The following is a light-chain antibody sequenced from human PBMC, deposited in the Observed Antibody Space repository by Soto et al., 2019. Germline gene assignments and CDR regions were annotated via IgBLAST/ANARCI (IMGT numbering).Light chain of an antibody. Sequence: EIVLTQSPGTLSLSPGERATLSCRASQSVTSGYLAWYQQKPGQAPRLLIYGASSRATGIPDRFSGSGSGTDFTLTISRLEPEDFAVYYCQQYHNWPITFGQGTRLEI. CDR3: QQYHNWPIT. CDR1: QSVTSGY. CDR2: GAS. J-gene: IGKJ5*01. V-gene: IGKV3-20*01.